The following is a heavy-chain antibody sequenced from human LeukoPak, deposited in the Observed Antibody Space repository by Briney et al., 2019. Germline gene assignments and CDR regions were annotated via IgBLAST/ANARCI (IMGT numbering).Heavy chain of an antibody. CDR1: GFTFSSYA. J-gene: IGHJ4*02. CDR3: VNGYTYGQN. D-gene: IGHD5-18*01. V-gene: IGHV3-23*01. Sequence: GGSLRLSCAASGFTFSSYAINWVRQAPRKGLEWVSTISGSGGNTYYADSVKGRFTISRDNSKNTLYLHMNSLRAEDTAVYYCVNGYTYGQNWGQGTLVTVSS. CDR2: ISGSGGNT.